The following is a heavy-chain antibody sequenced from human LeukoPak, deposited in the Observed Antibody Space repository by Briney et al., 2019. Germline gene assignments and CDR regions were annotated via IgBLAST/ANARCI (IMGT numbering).Heavy chain of an antibody. CDR3: ASSISGHCSSTSCYTGDY. V-gene: IGHV4-59*01. D-gene: IGHD2-2*02. CDR1: GGSISSYY. J-gene: IGHJ4*02. CDR2: IYYSGST. Sequence: SSETLSLTCTVSGGSISSYYWSWIRQPPGKGLEWIGYIYYSGSTNYNPSLKSRVTISVDTSKNQFSLKLSSVTAADTAVYYCASSISGHCSSTSCYTGDYWGQGTLVTVSS.